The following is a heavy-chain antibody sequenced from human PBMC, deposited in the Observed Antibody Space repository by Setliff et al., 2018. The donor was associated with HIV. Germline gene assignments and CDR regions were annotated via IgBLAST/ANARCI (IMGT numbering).Heavy chain of an antibody. D-gene: IGHD3-10*01. CDR3: ATSAESGFGIHWGVFNI. CDR2: IYSSGST. J-gene: IGHJ3*02. CDR1: GGSTTTSGYY. Sequence: SETLSLTCTVSGGSTTTSGYYWGWISQPPGKGREWIGSIYSSGSTYYNPSLKSRVTISVDTSKNQFSLKLKSVTDADTAVYYCATSAESGFGIHWGVFNIWGQVTRVTVSS. V-gene: IGHV4-39*01.